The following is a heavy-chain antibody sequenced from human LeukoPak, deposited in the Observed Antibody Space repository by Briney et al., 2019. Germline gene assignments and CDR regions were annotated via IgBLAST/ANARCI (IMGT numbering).Heavy chain of an antibody. J-gene: IGHJ4*02. Sequence: PGGSLRLSCAASGFTFSSYEMNWVRQAPGKGLEWVSYISSSGSTIYYADSVKGRFTISRDNAKNSLYLQMNSLRAENTAVYYCARLKGGILYYFDYWGQGTLVTVSS. CDR3: ARLKGGILYYFDY. CDR2: ISSSGSTI. V-gene: IGHV3-48*03. CDR1: GFTFSSYE. D-gene: IGHD2/OR15-2a*01.